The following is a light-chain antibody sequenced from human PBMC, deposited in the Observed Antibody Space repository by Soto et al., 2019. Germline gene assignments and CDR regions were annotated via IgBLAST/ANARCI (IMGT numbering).Light chain of an antibody. CDR1: QTVSNKY. V-gene: IGKV3-20*01. CDR3: QHYGASRWT. Sequence: EVVLTQSPDTLSLSPGERATLSCRTSQTVSNKYLTWYQQKPDQPPRLLTYGASSRATGVPDRFSGSGSGTDFTLTISRLEPEDFGMYYCQHYGASRWTFGQGTKVEIK. J-gene: IGKJ1*01. CDR2: GAS.